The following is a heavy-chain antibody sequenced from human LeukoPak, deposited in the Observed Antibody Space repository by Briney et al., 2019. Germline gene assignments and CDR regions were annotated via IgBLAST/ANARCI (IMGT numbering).Heavy chain of an antibody. Sequence: SETLSLTCTVSGGSISSYYWSWIRQPPGKGLEWIGYIYYSGSTNYNPSLKSRVTISVDTSENQFSLKLSSVTAADPAVFYCARGSFDAFDIWGQGRMVTVSS. CDR2: IYYSGST. J-gene: IGHJ3*02. CDR3: ARGSFDAFDI. V-gene: IGHV4-59*01. CDR1: GGSISSYY. D-gene: IGHD3-10*01.